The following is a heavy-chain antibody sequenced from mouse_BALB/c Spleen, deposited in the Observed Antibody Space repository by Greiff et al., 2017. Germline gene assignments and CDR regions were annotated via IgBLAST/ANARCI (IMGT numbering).Heavy chain of an antibody. V-gene: IGHV5-6-4*01. CDR2: ISSGGSYT. CDR1: GFTFSSYT. J-gene: IGHJ4*01. D-gene: IGHD2-10*01. CDR3: TREIAYYGPYAMDY. Sequence: EVNVVESGGGLVKPGGSLKLSCAASGFTFSSYTMSWVRQTPEKRLEWVATISSGGSYTYYPDSVKGRFTISRDNAKNTLYLQMSSLKSEDTAMYYCTREIAYYGPYAMDYWGQGTSVTVSS.